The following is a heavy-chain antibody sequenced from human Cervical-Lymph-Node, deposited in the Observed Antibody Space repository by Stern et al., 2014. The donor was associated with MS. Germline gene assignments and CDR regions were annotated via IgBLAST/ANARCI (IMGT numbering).Heavy chain of an antibody. CDR2: MIPIFGTP. CDR1: GGTFSSQA. Sequence: QVQLVESGAEVKKPGSSVKVSCKASGGTFSSQAINWVRQAPGQGLEWLGGMIPIFGTPNYAQKVQDRVTITADESTSTAYMDLSSLRSEDTAVYYCATPSTVIVGGMDVWGQGTTVTVSS. CDR3: ATPSTVIVGGMDV. J-gene: IGHJ6*02. D-gene: IGHD4-17*01. V-gene: IGHV1-69*01.